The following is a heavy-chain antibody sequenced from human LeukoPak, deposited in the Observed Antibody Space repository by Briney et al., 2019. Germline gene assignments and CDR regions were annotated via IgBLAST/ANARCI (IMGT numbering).Heavy chain of an antibody. CDR1: GGSFSGYY. J-gene: IGHJ5*02. V-gene: IGHV4-34*01. CDR3: ATFSGLLVP. Sequence: SETLSLTCAVYGGSFSGYYWSWIRQPPGKGLEWIGEINHSGSTNYNPSLKSRVTISVDTSKNQFSLKPSSVTAADTAVYYCATFSGLLVPWGQGTLVTVSS. CDR2: INHSGST.